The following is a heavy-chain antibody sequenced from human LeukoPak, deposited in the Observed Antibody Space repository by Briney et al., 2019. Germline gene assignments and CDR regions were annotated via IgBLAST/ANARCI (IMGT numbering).Heavy chain of an antibody. D-gene: IGHD4-23*01. J-gene: IGHJ4*02. CDR3: AKEDEDYGGNSVDY. CDR2: ISGSGGST. V-gene: IGHV3-23*01. Sequence: GGSLRLSCAASGFTSSSYAMSWVRQAPGKGLEWVSAISGSGGSTYYADSVKGRFTISRDNSKNTLYLQMNSLRAEDTAVYHCAKEDEDYGGNSVDYWGQGTLVTVSS. CDR1: GFTSSSYA.